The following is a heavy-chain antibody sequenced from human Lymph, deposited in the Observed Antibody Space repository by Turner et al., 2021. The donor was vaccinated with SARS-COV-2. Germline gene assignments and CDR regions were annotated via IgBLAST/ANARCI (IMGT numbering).Heavy chain of an antibody. Sequence: QVQLVQSGAAVKKPPSSVMVSCKASGGDFSSYAIRWVRQAPGQGLEWMEEIIPMLDIANYAQKFQGRVTITADKSTSTAYMELSSLRSEDTAVYYCARDVTGPLGYWGQGTLVTVSS. J-gene: IGHJ4*02. D-gene: IGHD1-20*01. V-gene: IGHV1-69*10. CDR2: IIPMLDIA. CDR1: GGDFSSYA. CDR3: ARDVTGPLGY.